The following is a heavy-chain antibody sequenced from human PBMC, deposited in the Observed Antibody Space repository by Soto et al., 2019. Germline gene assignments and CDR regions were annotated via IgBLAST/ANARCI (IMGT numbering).Heavy chain of an antibody. CDR2: IYYTGST. CDR1: GGSISTGGYY. CDR3: ARDFDADDAFDI. J-gene: IGHJ3*02. Sequence: QVQLQESGPGLVESSQTLSLTCTVSGGSISTGGYYWTWIRQHPGKGLEWIGYIYYTGSTYYNPSLXSXTTISVDTSKNQFSLWLSSVTAADTAVYYCARDFDADDAFDIWGRGTIVTVSS. D-gene: IGHD2-2*01. V-gene: IGHV4-31*03.